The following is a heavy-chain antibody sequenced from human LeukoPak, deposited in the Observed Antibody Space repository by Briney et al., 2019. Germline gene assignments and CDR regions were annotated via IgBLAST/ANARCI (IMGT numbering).Heavy chain of an antibody. V-gene: IGHV1-18*01. Sequence: RASVKVSCKASGYTFTSYGISWVRQAPGQGLEWMGWISAYNGNTNYAQKLQGRVTMTTDTSTSTAYMELRSLRSDDTAVYYCAFISSSWYNWWGNWFDPWGQGTLVTVSS. CDR2: ISAYNGNT. CDR1: GYTFTSYG. D-gene: IGHD6-13*01. J-gene: IGHJ5*02. CDR3: AFISSSWYNWWGNWFDP.